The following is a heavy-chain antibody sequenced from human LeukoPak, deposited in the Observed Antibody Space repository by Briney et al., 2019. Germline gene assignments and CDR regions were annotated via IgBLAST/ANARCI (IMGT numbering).Heavy chain of an antibody. CDR1: GFTFSSYS. CDR3: ARDMAAMVSGDWFDP. J-gene: IGHJ5*02. D-gene: IGHD5-18*01. CDR2: ISSSSSYI. Sequence: GGSLRLSCAASGFTFSSYSMNWVRQAPGKGLEWVSSISSSSSYIYYADSVKGRFTISRDNAKNSLYLQMNSLRAEDTAVYYCARDMAAMVSGDWFDPWGQGTLVTVSS. V-gene: IGHV3-21*01.